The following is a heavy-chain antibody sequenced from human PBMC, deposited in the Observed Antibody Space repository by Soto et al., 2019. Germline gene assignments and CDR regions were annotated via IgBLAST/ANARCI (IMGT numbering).Heavy chain of an antibody. CDR2: IYYSGRT. CDR3: ARGRKKVITMVRGVIHPRAFDI. J-gene: IGHJ3*02. V-gene: IGHV4-39*01. Sequence: LSETLSLTCTVSGGSISSSSYYWGWIRQPPGKGLEWIGSIYYSGRTNYNPSFKSRVTISVDTSKNQFSLKLSSVTAADTAVYYCARGRKKVITMVRGVIHPRAFDIWGQGTMVTVSS. CDR1: GGSISSSSYY. D-gene: IGHD3-10*01.